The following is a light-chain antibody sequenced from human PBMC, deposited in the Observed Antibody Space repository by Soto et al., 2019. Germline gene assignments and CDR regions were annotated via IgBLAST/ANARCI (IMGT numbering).Light chain of an antibody. Sequence: QSALTQPASVSGSPGQSITISCTGTSSDVGGYNYVSWYQQHPGKAPKLMIYEVNNRPSGVSNRFSGSKSGNTASLTISGLQAEDEADYYCSSHTSSSTGVFGTGTKVTVL. V-gene: IGLV2-14*01. J-gene: IGLJ1*01. CDR2: EVN. CDR3: SSHTSSSTGV. CDR1: SSDVGGYNY.